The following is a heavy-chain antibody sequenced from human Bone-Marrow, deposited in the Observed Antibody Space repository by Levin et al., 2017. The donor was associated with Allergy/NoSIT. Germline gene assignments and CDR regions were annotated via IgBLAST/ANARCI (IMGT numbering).Heavy chain of an antibody. J-gene: IGHJ4*02. CDR2: IYHGGSI. Sequence: PSETLSLTCAVSGGSISDSNWWNWVRQPPGKGLEWIGEIYHGGSINYNPSLKSRVTISVDKSKNQSSLKLSSVTAADTAVYYCAGRPYGSGSYHLDYWGQGTLVTVSS. V-gene: IGHV4-4*02. D-gene: IGHD3-10*01. CDR3: AGRPYGSGSYHLDY. CDR1: GGSISDSNW.